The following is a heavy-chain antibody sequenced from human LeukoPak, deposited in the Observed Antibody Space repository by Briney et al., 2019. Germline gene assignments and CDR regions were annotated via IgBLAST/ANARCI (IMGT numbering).Heavy chain of an antibody. Sequence: PSETLSLTCTVSGGSISSYYWSWIRQPPGKGLEWIGYIYYSGGTNYNPSLKSRVTISVDTSKNQFSLKLSSVTAADTAVYYCARDYLWLNVWGQGTLVTVSS. CDR3: ARDYLWLNV. D-gene: IGHD5-18*01. J-gene: IGHJ4*02. V-gene: IGHV4-59*01. CDR1: GGSISSYY. CDR2: IYYSGGT.